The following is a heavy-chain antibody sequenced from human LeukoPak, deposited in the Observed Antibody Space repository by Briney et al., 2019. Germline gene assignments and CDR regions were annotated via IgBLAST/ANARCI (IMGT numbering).Heavy chain of an antibody. J-gene: IGHJ6*02. CDR2: TRHKAKNYTT. D-gene: IGHD3/OR15-3a*01. Sequence: XXXCAXXGFTXSXXNMEWVXXAPXXGLEWVGRTRHKAKNYTTEYAASVKGRFIISRDDSKDSVYLQMNSLKIEDTAVYYCARDAGLNGWGQGTTVTVSS. CDR1: GFTXSXXN. CDR3: ARDAGLNG. V-gene: IGHV3-72*01.